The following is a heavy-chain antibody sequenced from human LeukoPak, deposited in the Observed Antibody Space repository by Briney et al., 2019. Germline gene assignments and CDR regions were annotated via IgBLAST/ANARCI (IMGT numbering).Heavy chain of an antibody. CDR1: GFTFSSYG. V-gene: IGHV3-30*03. J-gene: IGHJ4*02. CDR2: ISYDGSNK. D-gene: IGHD3-22*01. Sequence: PGGSLRLPCAASGFTFSSYGMHWVRQAPGKGLEWVAVISYDGSNKYYADSVKGRFTISRDNSKNTLYLQMNSLRAEDTAVYYCARDYDSSGYYHRGSYFDYWGQGTLVTVSS. CDR3: ARDYDSSGYYHRGSYFDY.